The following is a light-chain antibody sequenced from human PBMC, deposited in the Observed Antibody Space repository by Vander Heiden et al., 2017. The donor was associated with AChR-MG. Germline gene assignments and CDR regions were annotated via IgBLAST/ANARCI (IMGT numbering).Light chain of an antibody. CDR3: QKDDSAPRT. Sequence: DVQMTQSPSSLSASVGDRVTISCRASQGIRNYFAWYQQKPGKVPKLLIYGASALLSGVSSRFSGSGSGTDFTLTISNLQPEDVATYYCQKDDSAPRTFGQGTKVEIK. CDR1: QGIRNY. V-gene: IGKV1-27*01. CDR2: GAS. J-gene: IGKJ1*01.